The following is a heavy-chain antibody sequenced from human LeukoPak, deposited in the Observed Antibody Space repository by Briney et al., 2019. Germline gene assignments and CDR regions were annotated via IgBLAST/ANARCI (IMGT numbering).Heavy chain of an antibody. CDR1: RLSFSTYW. CDR3: TRDGWEPE. J-gene: IGHJ4*02. V-gene: IGHV3-7*05. Sequence: GESLRLSCAASRLSFSTYWMSWVRQAPGRGLEWVANINGDGSKKYYVDSVKGRFTISRDNAKSSLYLQMNSLRAEDTAVYHCTRDGWEPEWGQGTLVTVSS. CDR2: INGDGSKK. D-gene: IGHD1-26*01.